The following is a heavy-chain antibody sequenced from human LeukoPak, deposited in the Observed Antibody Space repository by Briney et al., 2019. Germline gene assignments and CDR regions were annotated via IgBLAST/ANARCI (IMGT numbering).Heavy chain of an antibody. D-gene: IGHD4-17*01. V-gene: IGHV4-59*05. Sequence: NPSETLSLTCTVSGGSISSYYWSWIRQPPGKGLEWIGSIYYSGSTYYNPSLKSRVTISVDTSKNQFSLKLSSVTAADTAVYYCANLSGTYGDDYYYYMDVWGKGTTVTVSS. CDR2: IYYSGST. CDR1: GGSISSYY. CDR3: ANLSGTYGDDYYYYMDV. J-gene: IGHJ6*03.